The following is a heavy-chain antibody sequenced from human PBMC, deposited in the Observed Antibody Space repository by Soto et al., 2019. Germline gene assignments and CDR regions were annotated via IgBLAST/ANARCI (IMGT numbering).Heavy chain of an antibody. Sequence: PGGSLRLSCAASGFTFSSYAMSWVRQAPGKGLEWVANISRNGGDRNYVDSVKGRFTISRDNAKNLLYLQMNSLRAEDTAVYYCARDRAYNCFDYWGQGTLVTVSS. CDR2: ISRNGGDR. V-gene: IGHV3-7*05. D-gene: IGHD5-18*01. J-gene: IGHJ4*02. CDR3: ARDRAYNCFDY. CDR1: GFTFSSYA.